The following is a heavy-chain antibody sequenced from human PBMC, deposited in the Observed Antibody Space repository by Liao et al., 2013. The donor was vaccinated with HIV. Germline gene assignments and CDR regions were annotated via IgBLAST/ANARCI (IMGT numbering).Heavy chain of an antibody. CDR3: ARDVVNWFDP. Sequence: QVQVQESGPGLVKPSETLSLTCSVSGGSISSYYWSWIRQPAGKGLEWIGRIYSSGSTNYNPSLKSRVTISLDTSKHQFSLRLSSVTATDTAVYYCARDVVNWFDPWGQGTLVTVSS. V-gene: IGHV4-4*07. CDR2: IYSSGST. D-gene: IGHD2-15*01. J-gene: IGHJ5*02. CDR1: GGSISSYY.